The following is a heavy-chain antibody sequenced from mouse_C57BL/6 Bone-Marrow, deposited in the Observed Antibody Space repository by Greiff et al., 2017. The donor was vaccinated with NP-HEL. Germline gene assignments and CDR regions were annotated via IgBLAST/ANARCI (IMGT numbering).Heavy chain of an antibody. D-gene: IGHD1-1*01. V-gene: IGHV1-81*01. CDR2: IYPRSGNT. Sequence: QVQLKQSGAELARPGASVKLSCKASGYTFTSYGISWVKQRTGQGLEWIGEIYPRSGNTYYNEKFKGKATLTADKSSSTAYMELRSLTSEDSAGYVCARRGNYYCGSSLDYWGQGTTLTVSS. CDR3: ARRGNYYCGSSLDY. CDR1: GYTFTSYG. J-gene: IGHJ2*01.